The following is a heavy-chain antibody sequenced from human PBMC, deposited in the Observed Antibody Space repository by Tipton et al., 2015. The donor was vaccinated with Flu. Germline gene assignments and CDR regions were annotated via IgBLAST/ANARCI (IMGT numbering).Heavy chain of an antibody. CDR2: MNPNSGNT. J-gene: IGHJ2*01. D-gene: IGHD1-1*01. Sequence: QVQLVQSGAEVKEPGASVKVSCKASGYTFSSYEINWVRQATGQGLEWMGWMNPNSGNTGYAQKFQGRVTMTRNTSISTAYMELTSLTSEDTAVYYCARNRQQSRYFDLWGRGTLVTVSS. CDR1: GYTFSSYE. V-gene: IGHV1-8*01. CDR3: ARNRQQSRYFDL.